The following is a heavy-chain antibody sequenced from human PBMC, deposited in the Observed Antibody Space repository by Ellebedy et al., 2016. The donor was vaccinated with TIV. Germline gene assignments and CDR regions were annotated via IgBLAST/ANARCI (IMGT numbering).Heavy chain of an antibody. CDR1: DTSFSGNY. CDR3: ARVRTPIYYGSGRRNHFDHYMDV. Sequence: SETLSLXXAVSDTSFSGNYWSWIRQSPGKGLEWIGEIGLTGDTNYNPSLKSRVTISVDTTKKQFSLKLSFATAADTAVYYCARVRTPIYYGSGRRNHFDHYMDVWGDGTTVTVSS. D-gene: IGHD3-10*01. J-gene: IGHJ6*03. CDR2: IGLTGDT. V-gene: IGHV4-34*01.